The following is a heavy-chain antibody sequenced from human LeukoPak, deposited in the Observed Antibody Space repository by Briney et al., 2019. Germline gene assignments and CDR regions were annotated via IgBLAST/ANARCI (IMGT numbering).Heavy chain of an antibody. V-gene: IGHV1-69*13. Sequence: ASVKVSCKASGYTFTSYDINWVRQATGQGLEWMGGIIPIFGTANYAQKFQGRVTITADESTSTAYMELSSLRSEDTAVYYCARDDWFDPWGQGTLSPSPQ. J-gene: IGHJ5*02. CDR2: IIPIFGTA. CDR3: ARDDWFDP. CDR1: GYTFTSYD.